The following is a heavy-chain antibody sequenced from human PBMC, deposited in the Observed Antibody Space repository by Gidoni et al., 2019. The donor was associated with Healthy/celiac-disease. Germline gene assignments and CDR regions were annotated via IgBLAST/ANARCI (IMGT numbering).Heavy chain of an antibody. CDR3: AASIGEFGGVNPDYYYYYGMDV. Sequence: QVQLVQSGAEVTKPGASVTVSCKASGYTFPRYYMHWVGQAPGQGLEWMGWVNPNSGGTNYEQKFKGWVTMTRDTSRSTAYMELSRRRSDDTAVYYCAASIGEFGGVNPDYYYYYGMDVWGQGTTVTVSS. D-gene: IGHD3-16*01. J-gene: IGHJ6*02. CDR2: VNPNSGGT. CDR1: GYTFPRYY. V-gene: IGHV1-2*04.